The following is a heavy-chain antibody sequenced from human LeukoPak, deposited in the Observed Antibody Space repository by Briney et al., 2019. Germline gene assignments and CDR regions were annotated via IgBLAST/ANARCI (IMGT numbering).Heavy chain of an antibody. CDR1: GYTFTGYY. Sequence: ASVKVSCKASGYTFTGYYMHWVRQAPGQGLEWMGWINPNSGGTNYAQKFQGRVTMTRDTSISTAYMELRSLRSDDTAVYYCARDVDTATDQINDYWGQGTLVTVSS. V-gene: IGHV1-2*02. D-gene: IGHD5-18*01. CDR2: INPNSGGT. J-gene: IGHJ4*02. CDR3: ARDVDTATDQINDY.